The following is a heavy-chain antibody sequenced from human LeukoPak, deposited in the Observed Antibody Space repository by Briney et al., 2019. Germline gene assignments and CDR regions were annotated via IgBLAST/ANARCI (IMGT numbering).Heavy chain of an antibody. V-gene: IGHV3-9*01. CDR1: GFTFDEYA. CDR3: AKAEGANSSSWGYFDY. D-gene: IGHD6-13*01. J-gene: IGHJ4*02. CDR2: ISWNGGSI. Sequence: GRSLSLSCALSGFTFDEYAMQGVRQARGKGGEWVSGISWNGGSIAYAESVKGPFTIYRDNAKNSLYLQMHTLRAEATDLYYYAKAEGANSSSWGYFDYWGQGTLVTVSS.